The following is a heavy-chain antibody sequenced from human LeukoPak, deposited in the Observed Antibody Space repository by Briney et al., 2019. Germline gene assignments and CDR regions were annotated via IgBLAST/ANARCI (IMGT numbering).Heavy chain of an antibody. J-gene: IGHJ5*02. CDR1: GFTFSSYS. Sequence: PGGSLRLSCAASGFTFSSYSMNWVRQAPGKGLEWVSSISSSSSYIYYADSVKGRFTISRDNAKNSLYLQMNSLRAEDTAVYYCARGGLPLMEWLLTHWFDPWGQGTLVTVSS. CDR3: ARGGLPLMEWLLTHWFDP. CDR2: ISSSSSYI. D-gene: IGHD3-3*01. V-gene: IGHV3-21*01.